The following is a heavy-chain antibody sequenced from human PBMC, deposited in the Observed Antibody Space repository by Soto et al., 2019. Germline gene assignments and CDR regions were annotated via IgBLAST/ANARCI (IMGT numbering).Heavy chain of an antibody. CDR2: INHTGDT. J-gene: IGHJ4*02. D-gene: IGHD2-21*01. CDR1: GGSSSGYY. CDR3: ARDPPLSVLVVVATDDF. V-gene: IGHV4-34*01. Sequence: SETLSLTCAVSGGSSSGYYWSWVRQTPGKGLEWIGDINHTGDTNYNPSLKSRVMISVDTAKTQFSLNVTSVTAADTAVYYCARDPPLSVLVVVATDDFWGQGTLVTVSS.